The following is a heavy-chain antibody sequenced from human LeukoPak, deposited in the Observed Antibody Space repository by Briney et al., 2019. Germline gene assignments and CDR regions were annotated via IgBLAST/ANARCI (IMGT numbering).Heavy chain of an antibody. J-gene: IGHJ4*02. Sequence: GGSLRLSCAASGFTFSDYYMSWIRQAPGKGLEWVSYISSSGSTIYYADSAKGRFTISRDNAKNSLYLQMNSLRAEDTAVYYCARDYDVNYDFWSGSASAGYWGQGTLVTVSS. CDR1: GFTFSDYY. V-gene: IGHV3-11*04. CDR3: ARDYDVNYDFWSGSASAGY. D-gene: IGHD3-3*01. CDR2: ISSSGSTI.